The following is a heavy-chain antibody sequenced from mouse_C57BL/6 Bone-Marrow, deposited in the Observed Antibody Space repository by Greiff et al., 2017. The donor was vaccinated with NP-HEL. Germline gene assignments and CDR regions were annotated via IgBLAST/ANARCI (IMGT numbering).Heavy chain of an antibody. CDR2: IYPRSGNT. Sequence: QVQLKESGAELARPGASVKLSCKASGYTFTSYGISWVKQRTGQGLEWIGEIYPRSGNTYYNEKFKGKATLTADKSSSTAYMELRSLTSGDSAVYFCARRPGFGYWGQGTTLTVSS. CDR1: GYTFTSYG. J-gene: IGHJ2*01. CDR3: ARRPGFGY. V-gene: IGHV1-81*01.